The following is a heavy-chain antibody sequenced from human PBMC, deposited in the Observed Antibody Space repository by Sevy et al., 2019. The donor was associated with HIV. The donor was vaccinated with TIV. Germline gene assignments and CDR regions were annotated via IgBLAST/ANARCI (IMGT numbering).Heavy chain of an antibody. Sequence: GESLKISCKGSGYSFTSYWIGWVRQMPGKGLEWMGIIYPGDSDTRYSPSFQGQVTIPAEKSISTAYLKWSSLKASDTAMYYCARLDSSSWYWFDPWGQGTLVTVSS. J-gene: IGHJ5*02. D-gene: IGHD6-13*01. CDR2: IYPGDSDT. CDR1: GYSFTSYW. V-gene: IGHV5-51*01. CDR3: ARLDSSSWYWFDP.